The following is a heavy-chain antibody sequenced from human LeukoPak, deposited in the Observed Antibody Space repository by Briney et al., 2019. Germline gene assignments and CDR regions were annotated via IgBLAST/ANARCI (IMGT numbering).Heavy chain of an antibody. D-gene: IGHD2-15*01. CDR2: INPNSGGT. CDR1: GYTFTGYY. V-gene: IGHV1-2*02. CDR3: ATSNVDIRMGGYFDY. Sequence: GASVKVSCKASGYTFTGYYMRWVRQAPGQGLEWMGWINPNSGGTNYAQKFQGRVTMTRDTSISTAYMELSRLRSDDTAVYYCATSNVDIRMGGYFDYWGQGTLVTVSS. J-gene: IGHJ4*02.